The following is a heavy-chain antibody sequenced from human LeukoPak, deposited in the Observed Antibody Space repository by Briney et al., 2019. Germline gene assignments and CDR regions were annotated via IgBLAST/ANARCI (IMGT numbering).Heavy chain of an antibody. D-gene: IGHD2-21*01. V-gene: IGHV3-11*01. CDR3: ARGDSIRRDPYFDN. CDR1: GFTFSDYY. J-gene: IGHJ4*02. Sequence: PGGSLRLSCAASGFTFSDYYMSWIRQAPGKGLEWISYISSSGTTVYYADSVKGRVTLSRDNARNSLYLQMNSLRAEDTAVYYCARGDSIRRDPYFDNWGQGTLVIASS. CDR2: ISSSGTTV.